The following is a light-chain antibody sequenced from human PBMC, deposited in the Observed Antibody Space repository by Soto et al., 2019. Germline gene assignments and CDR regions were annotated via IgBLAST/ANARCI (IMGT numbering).Light chain of an antibody. V-gene: IGLV2-14*01. CDR2: EVT. J-gene: IGLJ1*01. CDR1: SSDVGGYNY. Sequence: QSALAQPASVSGSPGQSITISCTGTSSDVGGYNYVSWYQQHPGKAPKLMIYEVTNRPSGVSNRFSGSKSGNTASLTISGLQAEDEADYYCSSYTSRSTLVFGTGTSHRP. CDR3: SSYTSRSTLV.